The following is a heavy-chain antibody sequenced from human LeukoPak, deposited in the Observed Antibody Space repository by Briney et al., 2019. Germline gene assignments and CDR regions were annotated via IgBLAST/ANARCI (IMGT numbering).Heavy chain of an antibody. CDR2: IRYDGSNK. J-gene: IGHJ4*02. CDR1: GFTFSSYG. V-gene: IGHV3-30*02. Sequence: PGGSLRLSCAASGFTFSSYGMHWVRQAPGKGLEWVAFIRYDGSNKYYADSVKGRFTISRDNAKNSLYLQMNSLTVEDTAVYFCARGRSGDYWGQGTLVTVSS. CDR3: ARGRSGDY.